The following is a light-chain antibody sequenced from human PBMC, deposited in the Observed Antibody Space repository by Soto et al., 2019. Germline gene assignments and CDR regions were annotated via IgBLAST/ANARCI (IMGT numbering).Light chain of an antibody. Sequence: QSVLTQPPSASGTPGQRVTISCSGSSSNIGSNTVNWYQQLPGTAPKLLIYSNNQRPSGVPDRFSGSKSGTSASLAISGLQSEDDADYYCAAWDDSLNALFGGGTKLTVL. CDR2: SNN. CDR1: SSNIGSNT. J-gene: IGLJ2*01. CDR3: AAWDDSLNAL. V-gene: IGLV1-44*01.